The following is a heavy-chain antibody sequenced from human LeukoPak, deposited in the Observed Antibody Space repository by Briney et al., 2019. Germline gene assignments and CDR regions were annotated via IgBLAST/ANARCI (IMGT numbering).Heavy chain of an antibody. Sequence: ASVKVSCKASGYTFTNYGFSWVRQAPGQGLEWMGWISTDNGNTNYAQKLQGRVTMTTDTSTSTAYMELRSLRSDDTAVYYCARGPGPDYYYYVMDVWGQGTTVTVSS. CDR3: ARGPGPDYYYYVMDV. CDR1: GYTFTNYG. J-gene: IGHJ6*02. V-gene: IGHV1-18*01. CDR2: ISTDNGNT. D-gene: IGHD2-2*01.